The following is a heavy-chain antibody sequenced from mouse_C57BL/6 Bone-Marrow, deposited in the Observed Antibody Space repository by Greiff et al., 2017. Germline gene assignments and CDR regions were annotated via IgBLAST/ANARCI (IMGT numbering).Heavy chain of an antibody. J-gene: IGHJ2*01. Sequence: QVQLKQSGAELVKPGASVKLSCKASGYTFTSYWMHWVKQRPGQGLEWIGMIHPNSGSTNYNEKFKSKATLTVDKSSSTAYMQLSGLTSEDSAVYYCASHGYFDYWGQGTTLTVSS. CDR1: GYTFTSYW. CDR3: ASHGYFDY. V-gene: IGHV1-64*01. CDR2: IHPNSGST.